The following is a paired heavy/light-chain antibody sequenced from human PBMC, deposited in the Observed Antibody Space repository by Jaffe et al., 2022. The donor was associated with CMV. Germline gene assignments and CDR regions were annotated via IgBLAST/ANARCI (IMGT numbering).Heavy chain of an antibody. CDR1: GGTFSSYA. J-gene: IGHJ6*02. CDR2: IIPIFGTA. CDR3: ARGDCSGGSCYLLYYYGMDV. Sequence: QVQLVQSGAEVKKPGSSVKVSCKASGGTFSSYAISWVRQAPGQGLEWMGGIIPIFGTANYAQKFQGRVTITADESTSTAYMELSSLRSEDTAVYYCARGDCSGGSCYLLYYYGMDVWGQGTTVTVSS. V-gene: IGHV1-69*01. D-gene: IGHD2-15*01.
Light chain of an antibody. CDR3: AAWDDSLSGHWV. CDR1: SSNIGSNY. CDR2: RNN. J-gene: IGLJ3*02. Sequence: QSVLTQPPSASGTPGQRVTISCSGSSSNIGSNYVYWYQQLPGTAPKLLIYRNNQRPSGVPDRFSGSKSGTSASLAISGLRSEDEADYYCAAWDDSLSGHWVFGGGTKLTVL. V-gene: IGLV1-47*01.